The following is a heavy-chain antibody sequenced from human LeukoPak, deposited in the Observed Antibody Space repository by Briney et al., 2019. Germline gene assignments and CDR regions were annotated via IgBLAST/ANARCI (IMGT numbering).Heavy chain of an antibody. D-gene: IGHD5-18*01. CDR3: ARGWGTAMDAYYYYGMDV. J-gene: IGHJ6*02. Sequence: SETLSLTCTVSGGSISSGSYYWSWIRQPAGKGLEWIGRIYTSGSTNYNPSLKSRVTISVDTSKNQFSLKLSSVTAADTAVYYCARGWGTAMDAYYYYGMDVWGQGTTVTVSS. CDR2: IYTSGST. V-gene: IGHV4-61*02. CDR1: GGSISSGSYY.